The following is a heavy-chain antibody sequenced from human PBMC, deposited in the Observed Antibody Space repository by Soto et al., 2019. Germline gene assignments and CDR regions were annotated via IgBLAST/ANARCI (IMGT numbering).Heavy chain of an antibody. CDR1: GGTLNTYA. V-gene: IGHV1-69*01. D-gene: IGHD3-22*01. CDR3: TRSESSETGDL. J-gene: IGHJ5*02. Sequence: QVQLVQSGAEVKKPGSSVKVSCKASGGTLNTYAINWVRQAPGQGFEWMGGTTPILGTTDYAPKFQGRLSISADEARNTLYMELRSLTSDDPAVYYCTRSESSETGDLWGQGTLVVVSS. CDR2: TTPILGTT.